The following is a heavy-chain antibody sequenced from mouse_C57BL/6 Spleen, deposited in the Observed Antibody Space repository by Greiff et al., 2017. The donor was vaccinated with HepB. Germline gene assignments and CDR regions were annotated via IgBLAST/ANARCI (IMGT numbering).Heavy chain of an antibody. D-gene: IGHD1-1*01. CDR3: ARRSYYYGSSYQYFDV. CDR2: IWSGGST. CDR1: GFSLTSYG. J-gene: IGHJ1*01. Sequence: VQLQQSGPGLVQPSQSLSITCTVSGFSLTSYGVHWVRQSPGKGLEWLGVIWSGGSTDYNAAFISRMSISTDNSKSQVFFKMNSLQADDTAIYYCARRSYYYGSSYQYFDVWGAETTLTVSS. V-gene: IGHV2-2*01.